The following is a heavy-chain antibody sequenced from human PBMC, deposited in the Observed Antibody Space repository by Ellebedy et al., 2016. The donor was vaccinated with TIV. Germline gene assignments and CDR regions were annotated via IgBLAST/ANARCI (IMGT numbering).Heavy chain of an antibody. J-gene: IGHJ6*03. Sequence: GESLKISXKASGYTFINYWIAWVRQMPGKGLEWMGIIYPGDSDTRYSPSFQGQVTISADKSISTAYLQWSSLKASDTAMYYCARRRYSSSSNYYYYMDVWGKGTTVTVSS. CDR3: ARRRYSSSSNYYYYMDV. CDR1: GYTFINYW. D-gene: IGHD6-6*01. CDR2: IYPGDSDT. V-gene: IGHV5-51*01.